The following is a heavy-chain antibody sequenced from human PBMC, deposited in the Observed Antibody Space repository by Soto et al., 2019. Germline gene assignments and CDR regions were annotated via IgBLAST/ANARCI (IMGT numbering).Heavy chain of an antibody. J-gene: IGHJ6*02. CDR2: ISWNSGSI. D-gene: IGHD3-22*01. Sequence: PGGSLRLSCAASGFSFSIYTMNWVRQAPGKGLEWVSGISWNSGSIGYADSVKGRFTISRDNAKNSLYLQMNSLRAEDTALYYCAKDNSPNLVYSHYYDSSSYYYYYGMDVWGQGTTVTVSS. CDR3: AKDNSPNLVYSHYYDSSSYYYYYGMDV. CDR1: GFSFSIYT. V-gene: IGHV3-9*01.